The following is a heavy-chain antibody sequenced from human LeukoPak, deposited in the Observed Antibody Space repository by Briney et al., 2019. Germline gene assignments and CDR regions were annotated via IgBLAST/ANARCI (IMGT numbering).Heavy chain of an antibody. Sequence: PSETLSLTCTVSGGSISSYYWSWIRQPPWKGLEWIGYIYYSGSTNYNPSLKSRVTISVDTSKNQFSLKLSSVTAADTAVYYCARVLSGQWLVYFDYWGQGTLVTVSS. CDR1: GGSISSYY. V-gene: IGHV4-59*01. D-gene: IGHD6-19*01. J-gene: IGHJ4*02. CDR2: IYYSGST. CDR3: ARVLSGQWLVYFDY.